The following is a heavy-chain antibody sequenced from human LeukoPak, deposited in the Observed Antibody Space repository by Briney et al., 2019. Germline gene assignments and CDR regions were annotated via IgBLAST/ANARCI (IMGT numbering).Heavy chain of an antibody. D-gene: IGHD3-9*01. CDR1: GGSISSGRYC. CDR3: ARAGVIRYFDWLSPADAFDI. J-gene: IGHJ3*02. CDR2: IHTSGNT. Sequence: PSQTLSLTCTVSGGSISSGRYCWGWLRQPAGTGLEWIGHIHTSGNTNYNPSLKSRVTISVDTSKNQFSLKLSSVTAADTAVYYCARAGVIRYFDWLSPADAFDIWGQGTMVTVSS. V-gene: IGHV4-61*09.